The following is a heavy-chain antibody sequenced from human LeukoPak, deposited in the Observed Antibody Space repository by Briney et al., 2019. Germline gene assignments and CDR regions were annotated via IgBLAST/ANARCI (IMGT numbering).Heavy chain of an antibody. V-gene: IGHV4-59*01. CDR1: GGSISSYY. Sequence: PSETLSLTCTVSGGSISSYYWSWIRQPPGKGLEWIGYIYYSGSTNYNPSLKSRVTISVDTSKNQFSLKLSSVTAADTAVYYCARVRSGWFQDAFDIWGQGTMVTVSS. J-gene: IGHJ3*02. CDR3: ARVRSGWFQDAFDI. D-gene: IGHD6-19*01. CDR2: IYYSGST.